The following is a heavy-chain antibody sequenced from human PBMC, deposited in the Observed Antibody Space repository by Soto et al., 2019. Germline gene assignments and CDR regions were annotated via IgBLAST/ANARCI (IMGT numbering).Heavy chain of an antibody. D-gene: IGHD3-22*01. V-gene: IGHV3-21*01. Sequence: GGSLRLSCAASGFTFSGFSMNWVRQAPGKGLEWVSSVTSSPSSMFYADSVKGRFTISRDDAKDSLFLQMNSLRADDTAVYYCAREADFASSGYVLDYWGLGTLVTVSS. CDR3: AREADFASSGYVLDY. J-gene: IGHJ4*02. CDR1: GFTFSGFS. CDR2: VTSSPSSM.